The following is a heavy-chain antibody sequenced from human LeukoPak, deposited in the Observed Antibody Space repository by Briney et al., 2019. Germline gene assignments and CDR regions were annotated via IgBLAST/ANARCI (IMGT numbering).Heavy chain of an antibody. CDR3: AREVEWLPPYDAFDI. CDR2: IIPIFGTA. D-gene: IGHD5-24*01. V-gene: IGHV1-69*05. CDR1: GGTFSSYA. J-gene: IGHJ3*02. Sequence: SVKVSCKASGGTFSSYAISWVRQAPGQGLEWMGRIIPIFGTANYAQKFQGRVTITTDESTSTAYMELSSLRSEDTAVYYCAREVEWLPPYDAFDIWGQGTMVTVSS.